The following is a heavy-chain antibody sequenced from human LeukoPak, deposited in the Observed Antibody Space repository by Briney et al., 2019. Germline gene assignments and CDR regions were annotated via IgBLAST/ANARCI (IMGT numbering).Heavy chain of an antibody. V-gene: IGHV1-46*01. CDR1: GYTFTNYY. Sequence: SVKVSCKASGYTFTNYYLHWVRQAPGQGLDWMGIINPSGGTTSYAQKFQGRLTVNRDTSKSTVYMELSSLRPEDTAMYYCARGGLGIQASFDYWGQGTLVTVSS. CDR2: INPSGGTT. CDR3: ARGGLGIQASFDY. J-gene: IGHJ4*02. D-gene: IGHD7-27*01.